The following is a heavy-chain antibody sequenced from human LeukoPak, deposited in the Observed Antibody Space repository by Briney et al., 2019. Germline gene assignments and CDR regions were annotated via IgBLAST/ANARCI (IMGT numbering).Heavy chain of an antibody. Sequence: SVKDSCKASGGTFSSYTISWVRQAPGQGLEWMGRIIPILGIANYAQKFQGRVTITADKSTSTAYMELSSLRSEDTAVYYCARDLEGIATVSNDYWGQGTLVTVSS. V-gene: IGHV1-69*02. J-gene: IGHJ4*02. D-gene: IGHD2-21*01. CDR2: IIPILGIA. CDR3: ARDLEGIATVSNDY. CDR1: GGTFSSYT.